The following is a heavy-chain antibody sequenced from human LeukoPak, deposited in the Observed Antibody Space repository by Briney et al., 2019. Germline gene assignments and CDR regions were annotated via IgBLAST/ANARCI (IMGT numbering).Heavy chain of an antibody. CDR1: GFTFSSNG. D-gene: IGHD3-10*01. J-gene: IGHJ4*02. Sequence: GGSLRLSCAASGFTFSSNGMHWVRQAPGKGLEWVAVVWFDGSNKYYADSVKGRFTISRDNSKNTPYPQMNSLRAEDTAVYYCAREYGSVLGDYWGQGTLVTVSS. V-gene: IGHV3-33*01. CDR2: VWFDGSNK. CDR3: AREYGSVLGDY.